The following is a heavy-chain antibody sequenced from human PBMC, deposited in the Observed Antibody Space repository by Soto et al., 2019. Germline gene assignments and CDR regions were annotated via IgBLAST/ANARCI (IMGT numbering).Heavy chain of an antibody. CDR3: ARDRIAAAGIFDY. CDR1: GFTFSSYG. CDR2: IWYDGSNK. J-gene: IGHJ4*02. D-gene: IGHD6-13*01. V-gene: IGHV3-33*01. Sequence: GGSLRLSCAASGFTFSSYGMHWVRQAPGKGLEWVAVIWYDGSNKYYADSVKGRFTISRDNSKNTLYLQMNSLRAEDTAVYYCARDRIAAAGIFDYWGQGTLVTVSS.